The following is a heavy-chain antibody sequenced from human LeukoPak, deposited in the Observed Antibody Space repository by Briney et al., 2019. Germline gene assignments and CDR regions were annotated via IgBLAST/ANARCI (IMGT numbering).Heavy chain of an antibody. CDR1: GGSFSGYY. Sequence: PSETLSLTCAVYGGSFSGYYWSWIRQPPGKGLEWIGEINHSGSTNYSPSLKSRVTISVDTSKNQFSLRLSSVTAADTAVYYCARVSSRRLPPTYSYDRRNYFDYWGQGTLVTVSS. CDR2: INHSGST. J-gene: IGHJ4*02. D-gene: IGHD3-22*01. V-gene: IGHV4-34*01. CDR3: ARVSSRRLPPTYSYDRRNYFDY.